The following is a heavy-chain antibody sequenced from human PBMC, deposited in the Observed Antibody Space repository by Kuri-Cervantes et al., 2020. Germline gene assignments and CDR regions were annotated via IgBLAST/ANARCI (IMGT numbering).Heavy chain of an antibody. J-gene: IGHJ4*02. Sequence: SLNISCPASGFTFSSYGMPWARQAPGKGLEWVAVISYEGSNRCYADSVEGRFTISRDNSKNTLYLQMNSLRAEDTAVYYCAKDRLRFLEWLLPDYWGQGTLVTVSS. CDR3: AKDRLRFLEWLLPDY. CDR1: GFTFSSYG. D-gene: IGHD3-3*01. CDR2: ISYEGSNR. V-gene: IGHV3-30*18.